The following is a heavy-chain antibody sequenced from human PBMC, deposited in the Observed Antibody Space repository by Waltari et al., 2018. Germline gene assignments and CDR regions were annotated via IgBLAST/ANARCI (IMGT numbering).Heavy chain of an antibody. D-gene: IGHD6-13*01. CDR1: GYTFNYYG. V-gene: IGHV1-18*01. CDR3: ARDLAAPDWYFDL. CDR2: VSAYKGNT. Sequence: QVQLVQSGAEVKKPGASVKVSCKASGYTFNYYGIAWVRQAPGQGLEWMGWVSAYKGNTHYAQNLQGRVNMTTDTSTNTAYMELRSLRSDDTAVYYCARDLAAPDWYFDLWGRGTLVTVSS. J-gene: IGHJ2*01.